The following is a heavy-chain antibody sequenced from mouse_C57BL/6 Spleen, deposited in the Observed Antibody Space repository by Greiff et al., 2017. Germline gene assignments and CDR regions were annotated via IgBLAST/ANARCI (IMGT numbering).Heavy chain of an antibody. CDR1: GYTFTSYW. V-gene: IGHV1-69*01. Sequence: QVQLQQPGAELVMPGASVKLSCKASGYTFTSYWMHWVKQRPGQGFEWIGEIDPSDSYTNYNQKFKGKSTLTVDKSSSTAYMQLSSLTSEDSAVYYCARQLDYAMDYWGQGTSVTVSS. CDR2: IDPSDSYT. CDR3: ARQLDYAMDY. J-gene: IGHJ4*01.